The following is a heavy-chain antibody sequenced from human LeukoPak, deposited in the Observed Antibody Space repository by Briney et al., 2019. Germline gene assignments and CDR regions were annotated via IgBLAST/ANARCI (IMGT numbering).Heavy chain of an antibody. D-gene: IGHD2-15*01. CDR3: AKDPIVVVVAAMDWFDP. CDR2: ISGSGGST. V-gene: IGHV3-23*01. CDR1: GFTFSSYA. Sequence: PGASLRLSCAASGFTFSSYAMSWVRQAPGKGLEWVSAISGSGGSTYYADSVKGRFTISRDNSKNTLYLQMSSLRAEDTAVYYCAKDPIVVVVAAMDWFDPWGQGTLVTVSS. J-gene: IGHJ5*02.